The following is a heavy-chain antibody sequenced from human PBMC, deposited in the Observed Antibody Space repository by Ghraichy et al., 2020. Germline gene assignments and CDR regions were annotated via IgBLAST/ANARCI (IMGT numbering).Heavy chain of an antibody. D-gene: IGHD5-24*01. J-gene: IGHJ4*02. CDR3: AREKDFGDGYTPLGY. CDR2: ISAYNGNT. CDR1: GYTFTSYG. V-gene: IGHV1-18*01. Sequence: ASVKVSCKASGYTFTSYGISWVRQVPGQGLEWMGWISAYNGNTNYAQKLQGRVTMTTDTSTSTAYMELRSLRSDDTAVYYCAREKDFGDGYTPLGYWGQGTLVTVSS.